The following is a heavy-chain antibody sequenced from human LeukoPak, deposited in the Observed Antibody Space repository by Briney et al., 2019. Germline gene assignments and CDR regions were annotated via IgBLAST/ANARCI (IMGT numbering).Heavy chain of an antibody. J-gene: IGHJ4*02. Sequence: SETVSLTCAVSRASVTSHHWPWLRQPAGKALEWCGRVHFCGSNNYNPSLRPRVDISLDEYRHVVSLTVICVSVGHTPVYLCKRDEGSRDDSGGYHYWGRGVLVTVSS. V-gene: IGHV4-4*07. CDR3: KRDEGSRDDSGGYHY. D-gene: IGHD3-22*01. CDR1: RASVTSHH. CDR2: VHFCGSN.